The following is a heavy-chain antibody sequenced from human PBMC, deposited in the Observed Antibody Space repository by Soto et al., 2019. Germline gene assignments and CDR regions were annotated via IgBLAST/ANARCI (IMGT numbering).Heavy chain of an antibody. CDR3: AKEGEHSSGWANFDY. J-gene: IGHJ4*02. V-gene: IGHV3-23*01. CDR1: GFTFSSYA. D-gene: IGHD6-19*01. CDR2: ISGSGIST. Sequence: EVQLLESGGGLVQPGGSLRLSCAASGFTFSSYALSWVRQAPGKGLEWVSAISGSGISTYYADSVKGRFTISRDNSKNTLYLQMNSLRAEDTAVYYCAKEGEHSSGWANFDYWGQGTLVTFSS.